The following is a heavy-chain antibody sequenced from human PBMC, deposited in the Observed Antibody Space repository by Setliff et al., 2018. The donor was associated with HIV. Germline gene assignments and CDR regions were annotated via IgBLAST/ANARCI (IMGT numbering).Heavy chain of an antibody. D-gene: IGHD3-10*02. CDR1: GGTFSSYA. V-gene: IGHV1-69*05. CDR3: ARDMFEIWERSLAKGDEFDP. CDR2: IIPIFGTA. Sequence: GASVKVSCKASGGTFSSYAISWVRQAPGQGLEWMGGIIPIFGTANYAQKFQGRVTITTDESTSTAYMELNSLRAEDTAMYYCARDMFEIWERSLAKGDEFDPWGQGSLVTVSS. J-gene: IGHJ5*02.